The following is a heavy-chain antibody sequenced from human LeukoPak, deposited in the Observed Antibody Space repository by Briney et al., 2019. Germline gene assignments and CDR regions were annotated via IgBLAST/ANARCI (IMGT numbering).Heavy chain of an antibody. J-gene: IGHJ3*02. V-gene: IGHV3-7*01. D-gene: IGHD2-2*02. Sequence: GGSLRLSCAASGFTFSSYWMSWVRQAPGKGLEWVANIKQDGSEKYYVDSVKSRFTISRDNAKNSLYLQMNSLRAEDTAVYYCARVDHCSSTSCYRGVGAFDIWGQGTMVTVSS. CDR2: IKQDGSEK. CDR3: ARVDHCSSTSCYRGVGAFDI. CDR1: GFTFSSYW.